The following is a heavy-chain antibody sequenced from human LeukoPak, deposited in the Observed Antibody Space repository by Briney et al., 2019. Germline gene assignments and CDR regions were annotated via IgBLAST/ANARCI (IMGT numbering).Heavy chain of an antibody. D-gene: IGHD3-3*01. Sequence: AGGSLRLSCAASGFTFSSYAMSWVRQAPGKGLEWVSYISSSSSTIYYADSVKGRFTISRDNAKNSLYLQMNSLGAEDTAVYYCARVNASYYDFWSGYSYNWFDPWGQGTLVTVSS. J-gene: IGHJ5*02. CDR2: ISSSSSTI. CDR1: GFTFSSYA. CDR3: ARVNASYYDFWSGYSYNWFDP. V-gene: IGHV3-48*01.